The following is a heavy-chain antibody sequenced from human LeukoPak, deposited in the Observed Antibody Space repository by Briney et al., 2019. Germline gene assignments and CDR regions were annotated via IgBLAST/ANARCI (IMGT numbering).Heavy chain of an antibody. D-gene: IGHD3-3*01. J-gene: IGHJ4*02. CDR2: IRYDGSNK. CDR3: AKEPHDFWSGYYAYFDY. V-gene: IGHV3-30*02. Sequence: PGGSLRLSCAASGFTFSSYGMHWVRQAPGKGLEWVAFIRYDGSNKYYADSVKGRFTISRDNSKNTLYQQMNSLRAEDTAVYYCAKEPHDFWSGYYAYFDYWGQGTLVTVSS. CDR1: GFTFSSYG.